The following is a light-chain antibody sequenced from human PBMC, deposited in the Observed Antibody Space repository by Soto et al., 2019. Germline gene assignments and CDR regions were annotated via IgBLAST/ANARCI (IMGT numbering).Light chain of an antibody. CDR2: DAS. J-gene: IGKJ1*01. CDR1: QSISSW. Sequence: DIQMTQSPSTLSASVGERVTITCRASQSISSWLAWYQQKPGKAPKLLIYDASSLESGVPSRFSGSGSGTEFTRTISSLQPDDFATYYCQQYNSYPETFGQGTKVDIK. CDR3: QQYNSYPET. V-gene: IGKV1-5*01.